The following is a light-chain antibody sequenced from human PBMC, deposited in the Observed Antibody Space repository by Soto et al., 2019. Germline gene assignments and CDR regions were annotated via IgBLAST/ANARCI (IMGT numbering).Light chain of an antibody. J-gene: IGLJ1*01. V-gene: IGLV2-14*01. CDR3: SSYAGSSTFV. CDR2: DVS. Sequence: HSVLTQPDSVSGSPLQSITISCTGTSSDVGGYNYVSWYQQHPGKAPKLMIYDVSNRPSGVSNRFSGSKSGNTASLTISGLQAEDEADYYCSSYAGSSTFVFGTGTKVTVL. CDR1: SSDVGGYNY.